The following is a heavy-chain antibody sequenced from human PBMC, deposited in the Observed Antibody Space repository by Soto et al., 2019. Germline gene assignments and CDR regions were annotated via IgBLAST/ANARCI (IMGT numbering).Heavy chain of an antibody. CDR2: INSDGSST. J-gene: IGHJ4*02. D-gene: IGHD6-13*01. CDR1: GFTFSSYW. CDR3: ARAGSSWDFDY. Sequence: LRLSCAASGFTFSSYWMHWVRQAPGKGLVWVSRINSDGSSTSYADSVKGRFTISRDNAKNTLYLQMNSLRAEDTAVYYCARAGSSWDFDYWGQGTLVTVST. V-gene: IGHV3-74*01.